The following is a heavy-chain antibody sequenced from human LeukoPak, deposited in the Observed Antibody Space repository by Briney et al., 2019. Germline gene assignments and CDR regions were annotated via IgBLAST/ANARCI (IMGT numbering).Heavy chain of an antibody. D-gene: IGHD3-16*02. CDR3: ARDIPYEVSFGGLTVMGSFVLDY. J-gene: IGHJ4*02. CDR2: INPSGGST. CDR1: GYSFTIYY. Sequence: ASVKVSCTASGYSFTIYYMHWVRQAPGQGLEWMGIINPSGGSTSFAQKFQGRVTMTRGTSTTTVYMELSGLRSEDTAVYYCARDIPYEVSFGGLTVMGSFVLDYWGQGTLVTVSS. V-gene: IGHV1-46*01.